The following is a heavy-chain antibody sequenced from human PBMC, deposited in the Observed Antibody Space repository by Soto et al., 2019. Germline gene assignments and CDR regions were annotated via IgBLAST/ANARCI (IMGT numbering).Heavy chain of an antibody. D-gene: IGHD3-9*01. Sequence: GGSLRLSCVASGFTFSSYGMHWVRQVPGKGLEWVAIIWYDGSSKYYGDSVKGRFTISRDNSESALYLQMNNLSVEDTAVYYCAREATGRKLDYWGQGTLVTVSS. CDR2: IWYDGSSK. V-gene: IGHV3-33*01. CDR3: AREATGRKLDY. CDR1: GFTFSSYG. J-gene: IGHJ4*02.